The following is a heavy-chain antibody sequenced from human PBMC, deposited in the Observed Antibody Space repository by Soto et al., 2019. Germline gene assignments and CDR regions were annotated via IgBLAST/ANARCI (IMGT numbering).Heavy chain of an antibody. Sequence: QVQLVESGGGVVQHGRSLRLSCAASGFTFSDYALHWGRQAPGKGLEWVAVISHDGSTDYYADSVKGRFTITRDNSESTLDVAMTSLRSEDTAVYYCARVDGVRGVITTGYYYYGMDVWGQGTTVTVSS. CDR2: ISHDGSTD. CDR3: ARVDGVRGVITTGYYYYGMDV. CDR1: GFTFSDYA. J-gene: IGHJ6*02. V-gene: IGHV3-30*03. D-gene: IGHD3-10*01.